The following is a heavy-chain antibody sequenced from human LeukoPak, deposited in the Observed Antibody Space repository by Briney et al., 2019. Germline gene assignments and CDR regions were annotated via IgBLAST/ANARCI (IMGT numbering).Heavy chain of an antibody. Sequence: GGSLRLSCTVSGFTFSNYAMNWVRQPPGKGLEWVSAISSSGVSTYYADSVKGRFTISRDNSKNTLYLQMNSLRAEDTAVYYCAKAPANYVDTAMGTFDYWGQGTLVTVSS. D-gene: IGHD5-18*01. CDR3: AKAPANYVDTAMGTFDY. CDR1: GFTFSNYA. CDR2: ISSSGVST. V-gene: IGHV3-23*01. J-gene: IGHJ4*02.